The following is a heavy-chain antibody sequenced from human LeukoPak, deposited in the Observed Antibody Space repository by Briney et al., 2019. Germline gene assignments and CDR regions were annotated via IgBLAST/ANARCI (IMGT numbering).Heavy chain of an antibody. V-gene: IGHV3-21*01. D-gene: IGHD3-22*01. CDR1: GFTFSSYN. J-gene: IGHJ2*01. Sequence: PGGSLRLSCAASGFTFSSYNMNWVRQAPGKGLEWVSSISTSSSYIYYADSVKGRFTISRDNAKNSLYLQMNSLRAEDTAVYYCARAPTYYYDTSRSSLTLDWYFDLWGRGTLVTVSS. CDR3: ARAPTYYYDTSRSSLTLDWYFDL. CDR2: ISTSSSYI.